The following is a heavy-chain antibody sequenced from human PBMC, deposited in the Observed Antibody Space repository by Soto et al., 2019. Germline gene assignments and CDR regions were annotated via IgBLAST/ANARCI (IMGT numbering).Heavy chain of an antibody. CDR2: ISAYTGNT. Sequence: ASVKVSCKASDYTFASYGVSWVRQAPGQGLEWMGWISAYTGNTNYAQKFQGRVTLTTDTSTSTAYMELRSLTSDDTALYYCARDVDERLTGYYIPFDYWGQGTQVTVSS. V-gene: IGHV1-18*01. CDR3: ARDVDERLTGYYIPFDY. J-gene: IGHJ4*02. D-gene: IGHD3-9*01. CDR1: DYTFASYG.